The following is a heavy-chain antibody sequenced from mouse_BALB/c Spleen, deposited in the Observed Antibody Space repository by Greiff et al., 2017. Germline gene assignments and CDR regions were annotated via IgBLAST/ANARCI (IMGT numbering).Heavy chain of an antibody. D-gene: IGHD2-1*01. CDR3: ARGLYYGNYLAMDY. Sequence: VQLQQSGAELAKPGASVKMSCKASGYTFTSYWMHWVKQRHGQGLEWIGYINPSTGYTEYNQKFKDKATLTADKSSSTAYMQLSSLTSEDSAVYYCARGLYYGNYLAMDYWGQGTSVTVSS. CDR1: GYTFTSYW. V-gene: IGHV1-7*01. J-gene: IGHJ4*01. CDR2: INPSTGYT.